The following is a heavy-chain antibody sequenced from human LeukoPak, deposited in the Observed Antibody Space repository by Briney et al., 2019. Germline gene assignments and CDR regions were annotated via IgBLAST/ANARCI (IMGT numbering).Heavy chain of an antibody. V-gene: IGHV3-11*01. CDR2: SSSSGTTI. D-gene: IGHD3/OR15-3a*01. J-gene: IGHJ4*02. CDR3: ARRRDFIDY. Sequence: GGSLRLSCAASGFTLSDYYMSWIRQAPGKGLEWVSYSSSSGTTIYYADSVKGRFAISRDNAKNSLYLQMNSLRAEDTAVYCCARRRDFIDYWGQGTLVTVSS. CDR1: GFTLSDYY.